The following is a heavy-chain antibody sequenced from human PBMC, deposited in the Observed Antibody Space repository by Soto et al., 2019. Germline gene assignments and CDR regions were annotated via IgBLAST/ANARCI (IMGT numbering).Heavy chain of an antibody. CDR2: ISKDGSNK. J-gene: IGHJ6*02. D-gene: IGHD1-26*01. Sequence: QVQLVESGGGVVQPGRSLRLSCAASGFTFSSHGMYWVRQAPGKGLEWVALISKDGSNKYYADSVRGRFTISRDNSKNTLYLQMSSLSAADTAVFYCARRSVGGTAARDVWGQGTTVTVSS. CDR3: ARRSVGGTAARDV. V-gene: IGHV3-30*19. CDR1: GFTFSSHG.